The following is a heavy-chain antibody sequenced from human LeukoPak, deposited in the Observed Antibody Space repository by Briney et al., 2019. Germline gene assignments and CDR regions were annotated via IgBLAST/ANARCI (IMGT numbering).Heavy chain of an antibody. CDR1: GGSISSYY. CDR2: IYYSGST. V-gene: IGHV4-59*01. Sequence: PSETLSLTCTVSGGSISSYYWSWIRQPPGKGLEWIGYIYYSGSTNYNPSLKSRVTISVDTSKNQFSLKLSSVTAADTTVYYCARARGVLDYWGQGTLVTVSS. J-gene: IGHJ4*02. D-gene: IGHD3-10*01. CDR3: ARARGVLDY.